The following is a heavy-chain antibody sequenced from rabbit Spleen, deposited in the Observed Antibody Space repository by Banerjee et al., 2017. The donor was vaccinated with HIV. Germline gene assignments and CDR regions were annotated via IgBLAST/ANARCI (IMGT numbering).Heavy chain of an antibody. J-gene: IGHJ4*01. CDR2: IYAGSSST. CDR3: VRGTYASNRKYFSGNL. V-gene: IGHV1S45*01. D-gene: IGHD1-1*01. CDR1: GVSFSDKDV. Sequence: EQLEESGGGLVKPEGSLTLTCKASGVSFSDKDVMCWVRQAPGKGLEWIACIYAGSSSTYYASWAKGRFTISKTSSTTVTLQMTSLTAADTATYFCVRGTYASNRKYFSGNLWGPGTLVTV.